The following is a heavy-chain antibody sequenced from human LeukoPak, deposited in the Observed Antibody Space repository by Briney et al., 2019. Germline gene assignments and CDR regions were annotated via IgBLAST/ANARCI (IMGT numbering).Heavy chain of an antibody. CDR2: IYSGGST. Sequence: GGSLRLSCAASGFTVSSNYMSWVRQAPGKGLEWVSVIYSGGSTYYADSVKGRFTISRGNSKNTLYLQMNSLRAEDTAVYYCAKARAGAGTFWLDYWGQGTLVTVSS. CDR3: AKARAGAGTFWLDY. D-gene: IGHD6-13*01. J-gene: IGHJ4*02. V-gene: IGHV3-53*01. CDR1: GFTVSSNY.